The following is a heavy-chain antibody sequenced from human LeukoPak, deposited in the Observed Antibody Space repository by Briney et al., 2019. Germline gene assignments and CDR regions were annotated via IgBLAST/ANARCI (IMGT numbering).Heavy chain of an antibody. D-gene: IGHD2-2*01. J-gene: IGHJ4*02. CDR3: ARDPPYCSSTSCYPDY. V-gene: IGHV3-11*04. CDR1: GFTVSTTY. Sequence: GGSLRLSCAAPGFTVSTTYMSWVRQAPGKGLEWVSYISSSGSTIYYADSVKGRFTISRDNAKNSLYLQMNSLRAEDTAVYYCARDPPYCSSTSCYPDYWGQGTLVTVSS. CDR2: ISSSGSTI.